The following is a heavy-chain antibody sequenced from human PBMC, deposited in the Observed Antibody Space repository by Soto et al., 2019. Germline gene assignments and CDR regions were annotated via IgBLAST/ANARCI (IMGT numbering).Heavy chain of an antibody. CDR3: ARVGGDDFGDSGGFDY. J-gene: IGHJ4*02. D-gene: IGHD4-17*01. CDR1: GGSIRDYF. V-gene: IGHV4-59*01. CDR2: IYYSGRI. Sequence: SETLSLTCTVSGGSIRDYFWTWIRQPPGKGLEWIGYIYYSGRINYNPSLKSRVSISVDTSKNHFSLQLRSVTAADTAVYYCARVGGDDFGDSGGFDYWGQGTLVTVSS.